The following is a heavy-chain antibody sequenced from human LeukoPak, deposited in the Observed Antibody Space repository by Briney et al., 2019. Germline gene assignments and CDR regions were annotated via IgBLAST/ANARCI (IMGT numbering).Heavy chain of an antibody. Sequence: GSLRLSCAASGFTFNYYVMNWVRQAPGKGLEWVSGIGGSGGSTYYTDSVKGRFTISRDNSKNALYLQMNSLRAEDTAVYYCAKLVVGAFDYWGQGTLVTVSS. J-gene: IGHJ4*02. CDR3: AKLVVGAFDY. D-gene: IGHD1-26*01. CDR1: GFTFNYYV. CDR2: IGGSGGST. V-gene: IGHV3-23*01.